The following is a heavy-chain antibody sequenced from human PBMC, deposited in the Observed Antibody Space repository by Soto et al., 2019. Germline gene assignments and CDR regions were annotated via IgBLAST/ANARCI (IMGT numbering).Heavy chain of an antibody. J-gene: IGHJ4*02. CDR2: ISSSGSTI. D-gene: IGHD1-26*01. V-gene: IGHV3-48*03. Sequence: PGGSLRLSCAASGFTFSNYEMNWVRQAPGKGLEWVSYISSSGSTIYYADSVKGRFTISRDDTKNSLYLQMNSLRAEDTAIYYCARDQFGGSYPNFFDYWGQGTLVTVSS. CDR1: GFTFSNYE. CDR3: ARDQFGGSYPNFFDY.